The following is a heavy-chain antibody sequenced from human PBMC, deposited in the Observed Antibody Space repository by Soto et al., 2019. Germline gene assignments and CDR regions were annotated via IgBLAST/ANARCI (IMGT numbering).Heavy chain of an antibody. CDR3: ARDAAGGWFDP. D-gene: IGHD3-16*01. Sequence: GASVKVSCKASGGAFSSYTISWVRQAPGQGLEWMGRIIPILGIANYAQKFQGRVTMTTDTSTSTAYMELRSLRSDDTAVYYCARDAAGGWFDPWGQGTLVTVSS. V-gene: IGHV1-69*04. J-gene: IGHJ5*02. CDR2: IIPILGIA. CDR1: GGAFSSYT.